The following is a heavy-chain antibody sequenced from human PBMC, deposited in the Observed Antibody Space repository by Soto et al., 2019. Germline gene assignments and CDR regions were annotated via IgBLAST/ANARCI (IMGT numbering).Heavy chain of an antibody. Sequence: GGSLRLSCAASGFTFSSYWMSWVRQAPGKGLEWVANIKQDGSEKYYVDSVKGRFTISRDNAKNSLYLQMNGLRAEDTAVYYCARDSSVWYYDFWSGYYPPYYYGMDVWGQGTTVTVSS. CDR2: IKQDGSEK. CDR3: ARDSSVWYYDFWSGYYPPYYYGMDV. V-gene: IGHV3-7*01. D-gene: IGHD3-3*01. CDR1: GFTFSSYW. J-gene: IGHJ6*02.